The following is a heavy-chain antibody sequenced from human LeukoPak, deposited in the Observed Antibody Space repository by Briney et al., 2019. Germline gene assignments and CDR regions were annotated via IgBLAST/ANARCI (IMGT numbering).Heavy chain of an antibody. CDR3: ARDPDNLPLAPAASDY. V-gene: IGHV1-2*02. D-gene: IGHD2-2*01. Sequence: ASVKVSCKASGYTFTGYYMHWVRQAPGQGLEWMGWINPNSGGTNYAQKFQGRVTMTRDTSISTAYMELSRLRSDDTAVYYCARDPDNLPLAPAASDYWGQGTLVTVSS. CDR1: GYTFTGYY. CDR2: INPNSGGT. J-gene: IGHJ4*02.